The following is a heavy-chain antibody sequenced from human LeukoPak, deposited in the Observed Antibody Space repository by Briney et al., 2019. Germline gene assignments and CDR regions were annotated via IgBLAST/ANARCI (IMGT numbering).Heavy chain of an antibody. J-gene: IGHJ4*02. CDR1: GGTFSSYA. Sequence: ASVKVSCKASGGTFSSYAISWVRQAPGQGLEWMGWMNPNSGNTGYAQKFQGRVTMTRNTSISTAYMELSSLRSEDTAVYYCARGRLAAAGPHPTDYWGQGTLVTVSS. CDR2: MNPNSGNT. D-gene: IGHD6-13*01. V-gene: IGHV1-8*02. CDR3: ARGRLAAAGPHPTDY.